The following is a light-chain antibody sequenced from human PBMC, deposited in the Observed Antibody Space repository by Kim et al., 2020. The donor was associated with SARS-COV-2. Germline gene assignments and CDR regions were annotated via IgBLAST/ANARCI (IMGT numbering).Light chain of an antibody. CDR2: DAS. V-gene: IGKV1-5*01. CDR3: QEYKSNLWT. J-gene: IGKJ1*01. CDR1: QSTSVW. Sequence: DIQMTQSPSTLSASVGDRVTITCRASQSTSVWLAWYQQKPGKAPSLLIYDASILESGVPSRFSGSGSGTEFTLTISGLQPDDFATYYSQEYKSNLWTFGQGAKVDIK.